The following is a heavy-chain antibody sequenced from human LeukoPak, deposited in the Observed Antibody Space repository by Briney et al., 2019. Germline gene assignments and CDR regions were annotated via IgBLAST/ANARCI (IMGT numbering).Heavy chain of an antibody. CDR1: GFTFSSYA. J-gene: IGHJ6*02. CDR2: IRYDGSNK. CDR3: AKSMVSLYGMDV. V-gene: IGHV3-30*02. Sequence: GGSLRLSCAASGFTFSSYAMSWVRQAPGKGLEWVAFIRYDGSNKYYADSVKGRFTISRDNSKNTLYLQMNSLRAEDTAVYYCAKSMVSLYGMDVGGQGTTVTVSS. D-gene: IGHD5-18*01.